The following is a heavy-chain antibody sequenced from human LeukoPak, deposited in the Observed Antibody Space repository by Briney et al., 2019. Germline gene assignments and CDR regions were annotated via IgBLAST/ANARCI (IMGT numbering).Heavy chain of an antibody. Sequence: GGSLRLSCAASGFTFSRYWMSWVRQAPGKGLEWVANIKEDGSAKYYVDSVKGRFTISRDNAKNSLYLQMNSLRAEDTAVYYCARAQLISMVAYYCGQAPLVTVPS. D-gene: IGHD3-10*01. CDR3: ARAQLISMVAYY. J-gene: IGHJ4*02. CDR2: IKEDGSAK. CDR1: GFTFSRYW. V-gene: IGHV3-7*01.